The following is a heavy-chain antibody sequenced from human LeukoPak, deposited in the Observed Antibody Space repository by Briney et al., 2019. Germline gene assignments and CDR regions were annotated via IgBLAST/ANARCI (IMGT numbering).Heavy chain of an antibody. D-gene: IGHD4/OR15-4a*01. CDR1: GFTFSSYW. CDR2: INSDGSST. CDR3: ARMVLGGFDY. J-gene: IGHJ4*02. Sequence: GESMRLSCAASGFTFSSYWGHWVRQARGKGVVWVSRINSDGSSTSYADSVKRRFTISRDNAKNALYLQMNSLRAEDTAVYYCARMVLGGFDYWGQGTLVTVSS. V-gene: IGHV3-74*01.